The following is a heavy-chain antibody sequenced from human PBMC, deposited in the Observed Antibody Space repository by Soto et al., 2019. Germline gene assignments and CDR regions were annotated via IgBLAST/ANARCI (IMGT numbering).Heavy chain of an antibody. CDR2: IYSSGST. CDR1: GGAISTYY. CDR3: ARGQRFSDWFDP. J-gene: IGHJ5*02. D-gene: IGHD3-3*01. V-gene: IGHV4-4*07. Sequence: QVHLQESGPGLVKPSETLSLTCTVSGGAISTYYWTWIRQPAGKGLEWIGRIYSSGSTKYNPSLLSRVTMSLDTSNIQFSLRLTSVTAADTAVYYCARGQRFSDWFDPWGQGTLVTVSS.